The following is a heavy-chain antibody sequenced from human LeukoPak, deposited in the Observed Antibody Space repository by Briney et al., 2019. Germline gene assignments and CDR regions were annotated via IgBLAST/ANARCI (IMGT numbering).Heavy chain of an antibody. D-gene: IGHD6-25*01. Sequence: GGSLRLSCAASGFTFSSYAMHWVRQAPGKGLEWVAVISYDGSNKYYADSVKGRFTISRDNSKNTLYLQMNSLRAEDTAVYYCARAHPGSSGSFGYWGQGTLVTVSS. CDR1: GFTFSSYA. CDR3: ARAHPGSSGSFGY. V-gene: IGHV3-30-3*01. J-gene: IGHJ4*02. CDR2: ISYDGSNK.